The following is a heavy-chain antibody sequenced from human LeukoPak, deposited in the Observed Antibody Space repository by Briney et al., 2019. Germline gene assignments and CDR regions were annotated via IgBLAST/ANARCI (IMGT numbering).Heavy chain of an antibody. V-gene: IGHV1-18*04. Sequence: ASVKVSCKASGYTFTTYGISWVRQAPGQGLEWMGWISGYNGNTKYAQKVQGRVTMTTDTSTSTAYMELRSLRSDDTAVYYCARTGGDCSSTSCYRNWFDPWGQETLVTVSS. J-gene: IGHJ5*02. CDR2: ISGYNGNT. CDR3: ARTGGDCSSTSCYRNWFDP. D-gene: IGHD2-2*01. CDR1: GYTFTTYG.